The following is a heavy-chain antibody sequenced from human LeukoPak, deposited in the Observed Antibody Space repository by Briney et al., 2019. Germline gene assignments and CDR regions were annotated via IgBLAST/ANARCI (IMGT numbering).Heavy chain of an antibody. CDR3: ARVVVVPAAMSYWFDP. J-gene: IGHJ5*02. CDR1: GYTFTSYG. Sequence: GASVKVSCKASGYTFTSYGISWVRQAPGQGLEWMGWISAYNGNTNYAQKLQGRVTMTTDTSTSIAYMELRSLRSDDTAVYYCARVVVVPAAMSYWFDPWGQGTLVTVSS. D-gene: IGHD2-2*01. V-gene: IGHV1-18*04. CDR2: ISAYNGNT.